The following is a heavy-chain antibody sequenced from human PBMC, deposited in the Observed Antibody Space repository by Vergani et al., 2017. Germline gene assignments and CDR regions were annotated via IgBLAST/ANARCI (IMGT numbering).Heavy chain of an antibody. D-gene: IGHD6-19*01. CDR1: GFTFSSQV. CDR2: ISGSGGST. V-gene: IGHV3-23*01. Sequence: EVQLLESGGGLVQPGGSLRLSCAASGFTFSSQVMSWVRQAPGKGLEWVSGISGSGGSTYYADSVKGRFTVSRDNSRNTLYLQMNSLRAEDTAVYYCAKDSSGWYGRDYWGQGTLVTVSS. CDR3: AKDSSGWYGRDY. J-gene: IGHJ4*02.